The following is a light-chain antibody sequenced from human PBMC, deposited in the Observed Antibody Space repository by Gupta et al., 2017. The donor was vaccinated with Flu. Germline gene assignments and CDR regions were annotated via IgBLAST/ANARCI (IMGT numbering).Light chain of an antibody. CDR1: GGDITSYY. J-gene: IGLJ3*02. CDR2: EDN. V-gene: IGLV6-57*01. Sequence: TVTITCTRGGGDITSYYVQWYQQRTGSFPTTVVYEDNERPSGVPDRFSGSIDNSSNSASLTISGLKAEDEDDYYCQSYNSTNVVFGGGTRLTVL. CDR3: QSYNSTNVV.